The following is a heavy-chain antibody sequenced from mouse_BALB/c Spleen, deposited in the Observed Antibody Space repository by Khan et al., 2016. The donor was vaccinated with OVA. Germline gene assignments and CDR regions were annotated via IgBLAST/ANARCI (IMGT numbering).Heavy chain of an antibody. Sequence: DLVKPGASVKLSCKAPGYTFTSYWINWIKQRPGQGLEWVGHIGPGSGNTYYNEIFKGKATLTVDTSSSTAYIQLSSLSSEDSAVYFCARSNDYGSSLYAMDYWGQGTSVTVSS. D-gene: IGHD1-1*01. V-gene: IGHV1S41*01. J-gene: IGHJ4*01. CDR1: GYTFTSYW. CDR2: IGPGSGNT. CDR3: ARSNDYGSSLYAMDY.